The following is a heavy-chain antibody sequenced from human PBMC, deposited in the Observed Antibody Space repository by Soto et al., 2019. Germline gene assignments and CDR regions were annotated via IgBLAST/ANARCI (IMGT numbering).Heavy chain of an antibody. V-gene: IGHV6-1*01. Sequence: SQTLSLTCAISGDSVSGNSAAWNWIRQSPSRGLEWLGRTYYRSKWYNDYAVSVKSRITVTPDTSKNQFSLHLNSVTPEDTAVYYXAREFPYYESSDSYFDYWGRGALVTVSS. D-gene: IGHD3-16*01. J-gene: IGHJ4*02. CDR1: GDSVSGNSAA. CDR3: AREFPYYESSDSYFDY. CDR2: TYYRSKWYN.